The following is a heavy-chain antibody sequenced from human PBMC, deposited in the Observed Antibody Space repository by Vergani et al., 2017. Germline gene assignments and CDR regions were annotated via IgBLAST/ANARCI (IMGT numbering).Heavy chain of an antibody. V-gene: IGHV3-15*01. D-gene: IGHD2-2*02. CDR2: IRSKNDGGTA. CDR3: YTDYHDY. Sequence: EVQLVESGGGLVKPGGSLRVSCAASGFSFSTYSINWVRQAPGKGLEWIGRIRSKNDGGTADYAAPLKGRFTISRDDSKDSAFLLVNNLKTEDTAVYFCYTDYHDYWGQGTLVTVSS. J-gene: IGHJ4*02. CDR1: GFSFSTYS.